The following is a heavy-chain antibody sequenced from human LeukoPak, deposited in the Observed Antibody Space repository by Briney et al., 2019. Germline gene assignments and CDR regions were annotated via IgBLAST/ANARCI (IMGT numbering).Heavy chain of an antibody. CDR1: GGSISSGNW. CDR2: IYHSGST. CDR3: ASQIGGYPRD. Sequence: SGTLSLNCAVSGGSISSGNWGSWVRQPPGKGLEWIGEIYHSGSTNYNPSLKSRVTISVDKSKNQFSLKLSSVAAADTAVYYCASQIGGYPRDWGQGTLVTVSS. V-gene: IGHV4-4*02. J-gene: IGHJ4*02. D-gene: IGHD5-12*01.